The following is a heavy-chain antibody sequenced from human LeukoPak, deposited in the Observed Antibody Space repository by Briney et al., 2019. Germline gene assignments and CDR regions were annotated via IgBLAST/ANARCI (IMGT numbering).Heavy chain of an antibody. J-gene: IGHJ5*02. CDR3: ATGPRNDP. V-gene: IGHV1-8*01. D-gene: IGHD1-14*01. Sequence: AASVKVSCKTSGYPFTKWEINWVRQAAGQGLEWLGWVHPDNGNTYYAQRFRGRVTMSRDTSTTTAYMELSGLRSNDAAVYFCATGPRNDPWGQGTLVTVSS. CDR1: GYPFTKWE. CDR2: VHPDNGNT.